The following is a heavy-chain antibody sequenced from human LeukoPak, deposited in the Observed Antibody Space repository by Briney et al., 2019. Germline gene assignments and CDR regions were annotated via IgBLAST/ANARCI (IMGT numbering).Heavy chain of an antibody. V-gene: IGHV3-23*01. D-gene: IGHD3-3*01. CDR2: ISGSGGST. CDR1: GFTFSSYA. Sequence: GGSLRLSCAASGFTFSSYAMSWVRQAPGKGLEWVSAISGSGGSTYYADSVKVRFTISRDNSKNTLYLQMNSLRAEDTAVYYCAKPERGYLLYYYMDVWGKGTTVTVSS. CDR3: AKPERGYLLYYYMDV. J-gene: IGHJ6*03.